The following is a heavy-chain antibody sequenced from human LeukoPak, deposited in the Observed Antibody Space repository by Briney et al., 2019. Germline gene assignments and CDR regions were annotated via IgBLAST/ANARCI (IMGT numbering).Heavy chain of an antibody. D-gene: IGHD2-2*01. CDR2: IRYDGSDK. CDR1: GFIFTDYG. V-gene: IGHV3-30*02. Sequence: GGSLRLSCAASGFIFTDYGMHWVRQAPGKGLEWLTFIRYDGSDKYYADSVKGRFTISRDNAKNSLYLQMNSLRAEDTAVYYCARLKYCSSTSCYRELTFDYWGQGTLVTVSS. J-gene: IGHJ4*02. CDR3: ARLKYCSSTSCYRELTFDY.